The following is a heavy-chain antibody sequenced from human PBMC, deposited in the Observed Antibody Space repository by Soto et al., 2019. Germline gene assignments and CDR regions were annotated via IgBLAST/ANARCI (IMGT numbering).Heavy chain of an antibody. D-gene: IGHD3-9*01. CDR1: GGSISSSSYY. CDR3: ARLVGYYDILTGYLSHWFDP. Sequence: ASETLSLTCTVSGGSISSSSYYWGWIRQPPGKGLEWIGSIYYSGSTYYNPSLKSRVTISVDTSKNQFSLKLSSVTAADTAVYYCARLVGYYDILTGYLSHWFDPWGQGTLVTVSS. J-gene: IGHJ5*02. V-gene: IGHV4-39*01. CDR2: IYYSGST.